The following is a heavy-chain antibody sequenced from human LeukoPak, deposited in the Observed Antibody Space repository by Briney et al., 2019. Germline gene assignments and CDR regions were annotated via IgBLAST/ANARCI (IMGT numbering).Heavy chain of an antibody. D-gene: IGHD3-22*01. CDR2: INHSGST. CDR1: GGSFSGYY. CDR3: ASISGYYFQFDY. J-gene: IGHJ4*02. V-gene: IGHV4-34*01. Sequence: PSETLSPTCAVYGGSFSGYYWSWIRQPPGKGLEWIGEINHSGSTNYNLSLKSRVTISVDTSKNQFSLKLSSVTAADTAVYYCASISGYYFQFDYWGQGTLVTVSS.